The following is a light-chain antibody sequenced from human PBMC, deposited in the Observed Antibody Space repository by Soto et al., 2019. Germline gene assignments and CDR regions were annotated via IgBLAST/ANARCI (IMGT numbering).Light chain of an antibody. V-gene: IGKV1-27*01. CDR1: QGISNY. Sequence: DIAMTQSPSSLSASVGDRVTITCRASQGISNYLAWYQQKPGKVPKLLIYAASTLHSGVPSRFSGSGSGTDFTLTIISLQPEYVATYYYQNYNSAPFTCGPRPKVDIQ. CDR3: QNYNSAPFT. J-gene: IGKJ3*01. CDR2: AAS.